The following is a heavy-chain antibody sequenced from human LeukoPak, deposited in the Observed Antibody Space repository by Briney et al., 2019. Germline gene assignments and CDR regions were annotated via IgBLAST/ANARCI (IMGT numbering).Heavy chain of an antibody. D-gene: IGHD3-10*01. V-gene: IGHV4-31*03. J-gene: IGHJ4*02. CDR2: IYYSGST. Sequence: SQTLSLTCTVSGGSISSGGYYWSWIRQHPGKGLEWIGYIYYSGSTNYNPSLKSRVTISVDTSKNQFSLKLSSVTAADTAVYYCARGANYYGSSYYDYWGQGTLVTVSS. CDR1: GGSISSGGYY. CDR3: ARGANYYGSSYYDY.